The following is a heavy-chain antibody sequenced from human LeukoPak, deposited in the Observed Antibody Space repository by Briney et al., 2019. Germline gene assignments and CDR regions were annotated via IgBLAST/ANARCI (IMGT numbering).Heavy chain of an antibody. Sequence: PGRSLRLSCAASGFTFSSYGMHWVRQAPGKGLEWVAVIWYDGSNKYYADPVKGRFTISRDNSKNTLYLQMNSLRAEDTAVYYCAKCSTYYYDSSGYYYFDYWGQGTLVTVSS. CDR3: AKCSTYYYDSSGYYYFDY. CDR2: IWYDGSNK. CDR1: GFTFSSYG. D-gene: IGHD3-22*01. J-gene: IGHJ4*02. V-gene: IGHV3-33*06.